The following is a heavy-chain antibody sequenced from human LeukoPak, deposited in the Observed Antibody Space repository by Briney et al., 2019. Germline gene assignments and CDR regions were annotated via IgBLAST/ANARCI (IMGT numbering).Heavy chain of an antibody. CDR2: IKSDGST. Sequence: PGGSLRLSCAASGFTFSSYWMHWVRQAPGKGLGWVSRIKSDGSTNYADSVKGRFTISRDNAKNTVSLQMNSLRAEDTGVYYCARAPSEIGGYYPKYFRHWGQGTLVTVSS. CDR3: ARAPSEIGGYYPKYFRH. J-gene: IGHJ1*01. CDR1: GFTFSSYW. D-gene: IGHD3-22*01. V-gene: IGHV3-74*01.